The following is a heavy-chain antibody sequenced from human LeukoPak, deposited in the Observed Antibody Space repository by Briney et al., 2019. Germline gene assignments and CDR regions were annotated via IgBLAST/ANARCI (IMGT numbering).Heavy chain of an antibody. CDR3: ARESMVSGYFDY. V-gene: IGHV1-3*01. J-gene: IGHJ4*02. CDR1: GYTFTSYA. Sequence: GASVKVSCKASGYTFTSYAMHWVRQAPGQRLEWMGWINAGNGNTKYSQKFQGRVTITRDTSASTAYMELSSLRSEDTAVYYCARESMVSGYFDYWGQGTLVTVSS. D-gene: IGHD3-10*01. CDR2: INAGNGNT.